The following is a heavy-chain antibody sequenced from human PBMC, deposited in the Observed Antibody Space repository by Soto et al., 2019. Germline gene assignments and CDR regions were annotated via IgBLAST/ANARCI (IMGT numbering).Heavy chain of an antibody. V-gene: IGHV1-18*01. Sequence: GASVKVSCTASGYTFTSYGISWVRQAPGQGLEWMGWISAYNGNTNYAQKLQGRITMTTDTSTSTAYMELRSLRSDDTAVYYCARDGFYYYDSTNRWFDPWGQGTLVTVSS. CDR1: GYTFTSYG. CDR3: ARDGFYYYDSTNRWFDP. J-gene: IGHJ5*02. CDR2: ISAYNGNT. D-gene: IGHD3-22*01.